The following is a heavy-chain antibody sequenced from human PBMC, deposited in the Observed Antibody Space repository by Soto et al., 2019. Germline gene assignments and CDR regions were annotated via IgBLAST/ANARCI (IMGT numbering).Heavy chain of an antibody. D-gene: IGHD6-13*01. CDR3: ARDLSIAAAGPGYYYYGMDV. V-gene: IGHV3-21*01. Sequence: GGSLRLSCAASGFTFSSYSMNWVRQAPGKGLEWVSSISSSSSYIYYADSVKGRFTISRDNAKNSLYLQMNSLRAEDTAVYYCARDLSIAAAGPGYYYYGMDVWGQGTTVTVSS. CDR2: ISSSSSYI. CDR1: GFTFSSYS. J-gene: IGHJ6*02.